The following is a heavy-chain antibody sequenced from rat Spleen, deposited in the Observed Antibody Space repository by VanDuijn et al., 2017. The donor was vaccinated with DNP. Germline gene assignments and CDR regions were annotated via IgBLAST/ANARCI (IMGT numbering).Heavy chain of an antibody. CDR1: GFTFSDYA. Sequence: EVQLVESGGGLVQPGRSLKLSCAASGFTFSDYAMAWVRQAPKKSLEWVATINYDGSRIYYRDSVKGQFTISRDNAKSTLYLQMDSLRSEDTATYYCARVQLGYYALDAWGQGTSVTVSS. CDR2: INYDGSRI. J-gene: IGHJ4*01. D-gene: IGHD5-1*01. V-gene: IGHV5-17*01. CDR3: ARVQLGYYALDA.